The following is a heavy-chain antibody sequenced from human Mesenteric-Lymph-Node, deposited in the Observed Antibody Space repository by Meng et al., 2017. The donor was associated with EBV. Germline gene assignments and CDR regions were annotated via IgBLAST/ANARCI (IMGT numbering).Heavy chain of an antibody. V-gene: IGHV4-4*03. CDR3: ARVIINYGGNFDY. Sequence: QLQERGQGLVKPPGTPPLTCAVSGDSIISSTWWSWVRQPPGKGLEWIGEIYHSGSTNYNPSLQSRVTIAVDKSKNQFSLNLNSVTAADTAIYYCARVIINYGGNFDYWGQGTLVTVSS. CDR2: IYHSGST. J-gene: IGHJ4*02. CDR1: GDSIISSTW. D-gene: IGHD4-23*01.